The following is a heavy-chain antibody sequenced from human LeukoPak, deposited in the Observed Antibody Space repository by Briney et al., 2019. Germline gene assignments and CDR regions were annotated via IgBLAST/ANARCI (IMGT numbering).Heavy chain of an antibody. D-gene: IGHD2-15*01. J-gene: IGHJ4*02. CDR2: IYYSGST. CDR3: ARGGGEDIVVVGSGFDY. Sequence: SETLSLTCTVSGGSISSYHWSWIRQPPGKGLECIGFIYYSGSTNYNPSLKSRVTISVDTSKNQFSLKLSSVTAADTAVYYCARGGGEDIVVVGSGFDYWGQGTLVTVSS. V-gene: IGHV4-59*01. CDR1: GGSISSYH.